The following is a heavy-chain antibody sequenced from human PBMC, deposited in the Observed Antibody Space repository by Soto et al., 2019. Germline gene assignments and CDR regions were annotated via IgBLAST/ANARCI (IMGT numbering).Heavy chain of an antibody. Sequence: AAVKASCTASGYTFTGYCMHWVRQAPGQGLEWMGWINPNSGGTNYAQKFQGRVTMTRDTSISTAYMELTRLTSDDTAVYDCARASGVAAAATPWSQGTTVTVSS. CDR2: INPNSGGT. D-gene: IGHD6-13*01. V-gene: IGHV1-2*02. CDR3: ARASGVAAAATP. CDR1: GYTFTGYC. J-gene: IGHJ6*02.